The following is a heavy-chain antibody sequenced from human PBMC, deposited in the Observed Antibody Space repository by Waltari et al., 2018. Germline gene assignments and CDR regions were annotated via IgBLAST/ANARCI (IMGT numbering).Heavy chain of an antibody. D-gene: IGHD4-17*01. CDR1: GGTFSSYA. J-gene: IGHJ2*01. CDR3: ARDEGVHDYGVQGGWYFDL. CDR2: IIPILGKA. V-gene: IGHV1-69*10. Sequence: QVQLVQSGAEVKKPGSSVKVSCKASGGTFSSYAISWVRQAPGQGLEWMGGIIPILGKANYAQKCQGRVTITADKSTSTAYMELSSLRSEDTAVYYCARDEGVHDYGVQGGWYFDLWGRGTLVTVSS.